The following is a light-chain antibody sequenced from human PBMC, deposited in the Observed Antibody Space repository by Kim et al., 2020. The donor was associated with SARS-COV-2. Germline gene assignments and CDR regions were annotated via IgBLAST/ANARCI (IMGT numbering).Light chain of an antibody. CDR1: QGIKNY. V-gene: IGKV1-27*01. CDR2: AAS. Sequence: DIQMTQSPSSLSASVGDRVTITCRASQGIKNYLAWYQQRPGKAPKLLIHAASTLQSGVPSRFSGSGSGTDFTLTISSPQSEDVATYYCQKYNSASFTFGPGTKVDIK. J-gene: IGKJ3*01. CDR3: QKYNSASFT.